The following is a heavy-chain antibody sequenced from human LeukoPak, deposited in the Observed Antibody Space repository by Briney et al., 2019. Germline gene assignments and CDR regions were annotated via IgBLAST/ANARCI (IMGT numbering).Heavy chain of an antibody. D-gene: IGHD3-22*01. Sequence: GRSLRLSCAASGFTFSSYGMHWVRQAPGKGLEWVAVIWYDGSNKYYADSVKGRFTISRDNSKNTLYLQMNRLRAEDTAVYYCARKGRSGYWGDYWGQGTLVTVSS. CDR2: IWYDGSNK. V-gene: IGHV3-33*01. CDR1: GFTFSSYG. J-gene: IGHJ4*02. CDR3: ARKGRSGYWGDY.